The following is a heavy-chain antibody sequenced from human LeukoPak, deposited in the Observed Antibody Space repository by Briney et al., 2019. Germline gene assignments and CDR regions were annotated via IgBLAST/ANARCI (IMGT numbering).Heavy chain of an antibody. Sequence: ASVKVSCKASGVTFSDYALNWVRQAPGQGLEWMGGIIPIFGTANYAQKFQGRVTITADKSTSTAYMELSSLRSEDTAVYYCARDLAVEMATIGWLDYWGQGTLVTVSS. CDR2: IIPIFGTA. V-gene: IGHV1-69*06. J-gene: IGHJ4*02. D-gene: IGHD5-24*01. CDR3: ARDLAVEMATIGWLDY. CDR1: GVTFSDYA.